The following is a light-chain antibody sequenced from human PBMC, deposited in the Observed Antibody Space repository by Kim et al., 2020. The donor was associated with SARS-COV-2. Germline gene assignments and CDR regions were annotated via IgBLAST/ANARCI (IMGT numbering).Light chain of an antibody. J-gene: IGKJ1*01. CDR3: QQRGNWPLT. CDR2: DAF. V-gene: IGKV3-11*01. CDR1: QSVGSS. Sequence: EIVLTQSPGTLSLSPGERATLSCRASQSVGSSFAWYRQKPGQAPRLLIYDAFSRATGIPARFSGSGSGTDFTLTISSLEPEDFAVYYCQQRGNWPLTFGQGTKVDIK.